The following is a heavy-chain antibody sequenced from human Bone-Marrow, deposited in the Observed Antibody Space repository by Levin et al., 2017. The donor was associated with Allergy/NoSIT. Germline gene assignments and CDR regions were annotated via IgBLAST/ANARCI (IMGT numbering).Heavy chain of an antibody. CDR2: VTPGNGKT. CDR3: AGDVCEYGDFAWFDP. V-gene: IGHV1-3*01. CDR1: GYTVRR. J-gene: IGHJ5*02. Sequence: PGASVKVSCKASGYTVRRTHWLRQAPGQRLEWMGWVTPGNGKTKYSQNLQGRLTLTRDTSANTAYMELSSLTSEDTAVDYCAGDVCEYGDFAWFDPWGQGTLVTVSS. D-gene: IGHD4-17*01.